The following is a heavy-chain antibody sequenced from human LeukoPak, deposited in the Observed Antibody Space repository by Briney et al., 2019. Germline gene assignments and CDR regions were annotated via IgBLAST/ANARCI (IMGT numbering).Heavy chain of an antibody. CDR3: ARARCSSTSCYLGY. CDR1: GGSISSYY. Sequence: SETLSLTCTVSGGSISSYYWSWIRQPPGKGLEWIGYIYYSRSTNYNPSLKSRVTISVDTSKNQFSLKLSSVTAADTAVYYCARARCSSTSCYLGYWGQGTLVTVSS. CDR2: IYYSRST. J-gene: IGHJ4*02. D-gene: IGHD2-2*01. V-gene: IGHV4-59*01.